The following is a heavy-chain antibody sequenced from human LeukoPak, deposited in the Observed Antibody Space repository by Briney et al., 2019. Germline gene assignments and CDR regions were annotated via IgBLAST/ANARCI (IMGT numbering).Heavy chain of an antibody. D-gene: IGHD3-22*01. Sequence: GGSLRLSCAASGFTFSSYAMNWVRQAPGKGLEWVSVIGGSDGYTDYADSVKGRFTISRDNSRNTLYLQMNSLRAEDTAVYYCAKDILPPNYYDSSGPTAVYYYYGMDVWGQGTTVTVSS. J-gene: IGHJ6*02. CDR2: IGGSDGYT. V-gene: IGHV3-23*01. CDR3: AKDILPPNYYDSSGPTAVYYYYGMDV. CDR1: GFTFSSYA.